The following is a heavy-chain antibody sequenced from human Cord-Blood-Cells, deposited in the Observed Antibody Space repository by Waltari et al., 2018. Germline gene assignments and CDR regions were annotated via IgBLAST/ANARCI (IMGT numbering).Heavy chain of an antibody. CDR1: GFIFSSTA. CDR2: ISGSGGST. Sequence: EVQLLESGGGLVQPGGYLRLSCAASGFIFSSTAMSWVRQAPGKGLEWVSAISGSGGSTYYADSVKGRFTISRDNSKNTLYLQMNSLRAEDTAVYYCAKLGGATNDYWGQGTLVTVSS. CDR3: AKLGGATNDY. J-gene: IGHJ4*02. D-gene: IGHD1-26*01. V-gene: IGHV3-23*01.